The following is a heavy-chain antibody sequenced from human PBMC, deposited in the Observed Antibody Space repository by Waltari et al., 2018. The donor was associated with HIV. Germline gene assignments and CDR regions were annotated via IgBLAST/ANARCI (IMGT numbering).Heavy chain of an antibody. CDR3: VREGPDIDPDYDAFDI. V-gene: IGHV3-74*01. Sequence: EVQLVESGGGLVQPGGSLRLSCAASGFTFSTYWLHWVRQAPGQGLVWVSRVNSDGNSINYADSVKGRFNISRDNAKNTLYLQMNSLRAEDTAVYYCVREGPDIDPDYDAFDIWGQGTMVTVSS. CDR1: GFTFSTYW. CDR2: VNSDGNSI. J-gene: IGHJ3*02. D-gene: IGHD4-17*01.